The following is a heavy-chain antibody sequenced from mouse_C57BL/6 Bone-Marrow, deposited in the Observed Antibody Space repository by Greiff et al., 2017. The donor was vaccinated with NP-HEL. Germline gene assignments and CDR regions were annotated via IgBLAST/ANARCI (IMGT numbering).Heavy chain of an antibody. V-gene: IGHV3-6*01. CDR2: ISYDGSN. D-gene: IGHD2-4*01. CDR1: GYSITSGYY. Sequence: EVQLQESGPGLVKPSQSLSLTCSVTGYSITSGYYWNWIRQFPGNKLEWMGYISYDGSNNYNPSLKNRISITRDTSKNQFFLKLNSVTTEDTATYYCARGLYDYDLYYFDYWGQGTTLTVSS. CDR3: ARGLYDYDLYYFDY. J-gene: IGHJ2*01.